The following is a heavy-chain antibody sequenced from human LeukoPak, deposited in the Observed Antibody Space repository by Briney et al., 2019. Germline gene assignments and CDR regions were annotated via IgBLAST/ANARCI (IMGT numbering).Heavy chain of an antibody. CDR2: IEEDGSET. V-gene: IGHV3-7*01. Sequence: GGSLRLSCAASGFTFSSNWMTWVRQAPGKGLEWVANIEEDGSETYYVDSVKGRFIISRDNANKLLSLQMNSLRAEDTAVYYCAKGLGYCSSTSCYGEGGYWGQGTLVTVSS. D-gene: IGHD2-2*01. J-gene: IGHJ4*02. CDR1: GFTFSSNW. CDR3: AKGLGYCSSTSCYGEGGY.